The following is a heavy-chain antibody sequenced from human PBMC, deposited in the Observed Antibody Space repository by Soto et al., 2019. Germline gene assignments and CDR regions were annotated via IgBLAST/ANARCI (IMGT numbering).Heavy chain of an antibody. Sequence: ASVKVSCKASGYTFTSYGISWVRQAPGQGLEWMGWISAYNGNTNYAQKLQGRVTMTTDTSTSTAYMELRSLRSDDTAVYYCARDRRGRGVTMEPGLLPFDYWGQGTLVTVSS. CDR2: ISAYNGNT. D-gene: IGHD3-10*01. CDR1: GYTFTSYG. V-gene: IGHV1-18*01. CDR3: ARDRRGRGVTMEPGLLPFDY. J-gene: IGHJ4*02.